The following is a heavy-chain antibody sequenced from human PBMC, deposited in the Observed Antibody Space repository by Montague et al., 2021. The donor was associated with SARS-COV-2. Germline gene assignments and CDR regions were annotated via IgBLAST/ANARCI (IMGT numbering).Heavy chain of an antibody. Sequence: PALAKPTQTLTLTCTFSGFSLSTSGMRASWIRQPPGKALEWLARIDWDDDKFYSTSLKTRLTISKDTSKNQVVLTMTNMDPVDTATYYCARENYDILTGTTLGLDYWGQGTLVTVSS. CDR2: IDWDDDK. V-gene: IGHV2-70*04. J-gene: IGHJ4*02. CDR1: GFSLSTSGMR. CDR3: ARENYDILTGTTLGLDY. D-gene: IGHD3-9*01.